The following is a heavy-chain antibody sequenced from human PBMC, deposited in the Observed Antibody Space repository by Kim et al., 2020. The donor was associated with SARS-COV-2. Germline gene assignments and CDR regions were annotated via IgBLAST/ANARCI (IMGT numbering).Heavy chain of an antibody. V-gene: IGHV3-74*01. Sequence: ADSLTGRFTISSDHAKNTLYLQMNCLRAEDTAVYYCAGVGATTYLHYFDYWGQGTLVTVSS. J-gene: IGHJ4*02. D-gene: IGHD1-26*01. CDR3: AGVGATTYLHYFDY.